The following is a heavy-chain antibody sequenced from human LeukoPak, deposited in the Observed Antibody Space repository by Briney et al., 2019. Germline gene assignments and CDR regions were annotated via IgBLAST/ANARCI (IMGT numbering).Heavy chain of an antibody. CDR2: IKPNSGGT. J-gene: IGHJ4*02. Sequence: ASVTVSFTASGYTFTVYYVHWVRHAHGQGNELMAWIKPNSGGTNYEQKFQGRVTVTRDTSINTDYTLEMSLRSADDAAYYCSRGVGAPNYVDYCGQGTLVTVSS. D-gene: IGHD3-16*01. CDR1: GYTFTVYY. CDR3: SRGVGAPNYVDY. V-gene: IGHV1-2*02.